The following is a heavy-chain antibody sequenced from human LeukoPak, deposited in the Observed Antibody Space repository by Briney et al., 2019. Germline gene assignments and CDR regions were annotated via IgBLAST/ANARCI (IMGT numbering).Heavy chain of an antibody. CDR3: ARQDCSSTSCYLFGDFDY. Sequence: SETLSLTCTVSGGSISSSSYYWGWIRQPPGKGLEWIGSIYYSGSTYYNPSLKSRVTISVDTSKNQFSLKLSSVTAADTSVYYCARQDCSSTSCYLFGDFDYWGQGTLVTVSS. CDR1: GGSISSSSYY. CDR2: IYYSGST. J-gene: IGHJ4*02. V-gene: IGHV4-39*01. D-gene: IGHD2-2*01.